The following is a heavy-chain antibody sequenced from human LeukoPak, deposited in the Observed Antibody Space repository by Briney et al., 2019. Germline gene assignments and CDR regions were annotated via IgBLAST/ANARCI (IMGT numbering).Heavy chain of an antibody. CDR3: ARAGSSGWYAVRY. V-gene: IGHV4-61*02. CDR1: GGSISSATYY. Sequence: SQTLSLTCTVSGGSISSATYYWNWIRQPAGKGLEWIGRIYTSGSTNYNPSLKSRVTISVDTSKNQFSLKLSSVTAADTAVYYCARAGSSGWYAVRYWGQGTLVTVSS. CDR2: IYTSGST. D-gene: IGHD6-19*01. J-gene: IGHJ4*02.